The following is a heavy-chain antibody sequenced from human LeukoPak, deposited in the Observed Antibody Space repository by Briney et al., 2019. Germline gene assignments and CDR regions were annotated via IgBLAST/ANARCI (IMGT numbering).Heavy chain of an antibody. Sequence: GGSLRLSCAASGFTFSSYAMSWVRQAPGKGLEYVSAISSNGGSTYYANSVKGRFTISRDNSKNTLYLQMGSLRAEDMAVYYCARRNWNYFGAFDIWGQGTMVTVSS. J-gene: IGHJ3*02. CDR2: ISSNGGST. CDR1: GFTFSSYA. V-gene: IGHV3-64*01. D-gene: IGHD1-7*01. CDR3: ARRNWNYFGAFDI.